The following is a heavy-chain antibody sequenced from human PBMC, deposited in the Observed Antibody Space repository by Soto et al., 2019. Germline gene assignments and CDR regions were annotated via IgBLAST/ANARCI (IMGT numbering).Heavy chain of an antibody. CDR3: ARAEVAQGGHDLDY. J-gene: IGHJ4*02. CDR1: GFTFSSYG. D-gene: IGHD5-12*01. Sequence: GGSLRLSCAASGFTFSSYGMHWVRQAPGKGLEWVAVIWYDGSNKYYADSVKGRFIISRDNSKNTLYLQMNSLRAEDTAVYYCARAEVAQGGHDLDYWGQGTLVTVSS. CDR2: IWYDGSNK. V-gene: IGHV3-33*01.